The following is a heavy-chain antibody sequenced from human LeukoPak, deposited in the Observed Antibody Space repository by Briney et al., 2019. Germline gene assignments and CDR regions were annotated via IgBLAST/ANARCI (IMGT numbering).Heavy chain of an antibody. V-gene: IGHV3-33*01. CDR2: IWYDGSNE. J-gene: IGHJ4*02. Sequence: GGSLRLSCAASGFTFSTYGMHWVRQAQGKGLEWVALIWYDGSNENYADSVKGRFTVSRDNSRNTLYLQMNSLRGEDTAVYYCARGGLTIAEATTSWYLDYWGQGTLVTVSS. D-gene: IGHD1-26*01. CDR3: ARGGLTIAEATTSWYLDY. CDR1: GFTFSTYG.